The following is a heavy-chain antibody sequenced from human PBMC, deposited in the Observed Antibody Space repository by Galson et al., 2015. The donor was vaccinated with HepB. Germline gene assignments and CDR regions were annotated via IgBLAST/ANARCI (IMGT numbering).Heavy chain of an antibody. J-gene: IGHJ5*02. CDR3: TTDVLYSTFWSWFNP. Sequence: SLRLSCAASGFTFNNAWMSWVRQPPGKGLEWVGHIKSKADGRTTDYAAPVKGRFTISRNDSKNTLYLQMNSLKTDDTAVYYCTTDVLYSTFWSWFNPWGQGTLVTVSS. CDR2: IKSKADGRTT. V-gene: IGHV3-15*01. D-gene: IGHD6-13*01. CDR1: GFTFNNAW.